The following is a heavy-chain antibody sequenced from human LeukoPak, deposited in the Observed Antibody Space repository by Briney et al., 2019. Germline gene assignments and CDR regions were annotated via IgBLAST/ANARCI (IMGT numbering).Heavy chain of an antibody. CDR1: GFTFSSYA. D-gene: IGHD5-18*01. J-gene: IGHJ4*02. CDR3: VRARGYSYGRGGVY. Sequence: PGGSLRLSCAASGFTFSSYAMSWVRQAPGKGLEWVSAISGSGGSTYYADSVKGRFTISRDNSKNTLYLQMNSLRAEDTAVYYCVRARGYSYGRGGVYWGQGTLVTVSS. CDR2: ISGSGGST. V-gene: IGHV3-23*01.